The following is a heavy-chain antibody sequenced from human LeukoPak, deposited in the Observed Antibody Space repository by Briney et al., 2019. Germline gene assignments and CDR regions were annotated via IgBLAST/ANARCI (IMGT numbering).Heavy chain of an antibody. CDR3: AKLLSVVPAAHNDAFDI. Sequence: RPGGSLRLSCAASGFTFSSYGMHWVRQAPGKGLEWVAVISYDGSNKYYADSVKGRFTISRDNSKNTLYLQMNSLRAEDTAVYYCAKLLSVVPAAHNDAFDIWGQGTMVTVSS. D-gene: IGHD2-2*01. CDR2: ISYDGSNK. J-gene: IGHJ3*02. V-gene: IGHV3-30*18. CDR1: GFTFSSYG.